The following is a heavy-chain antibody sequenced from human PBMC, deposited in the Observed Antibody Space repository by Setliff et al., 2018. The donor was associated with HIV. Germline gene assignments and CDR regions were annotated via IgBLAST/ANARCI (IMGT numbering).Heavy chain of an antibody. CDR1: GFTFSGSA. J-gene: IGHJ4*02. D-gene: IGHD1-1*01. Sequence: GGSLRLSCAASGFTFSGSAMHWVRQASGKGLEWVGRIRSKGYGSATAYAASAKGRFTISRDDSKNTAYLQMDSLKTEDTAVYYCTRHSTDPWSLLDYWGQGTLVTVSS. V-gene: IGHV3-73*01. CDR2: IRSKGYGSAT. CDR3: TRHSTDPWSLLDY.